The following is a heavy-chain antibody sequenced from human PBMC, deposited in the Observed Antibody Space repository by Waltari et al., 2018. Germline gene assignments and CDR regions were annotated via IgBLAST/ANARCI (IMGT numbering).Heavy chain of an antibody. CDR3: ARDFIAVAGTGY. V-gene: IGHV3-21*01. J-gene: IGHJ4*02. Sequence: EVQLVESGGGLVKPGGSLRLSCAASGFTFSSYSMNWVRQAPGKGLEWVSSISSSSSYIYYADSVKGRFTISRDNAKNSLYLQMNSLRAEDTAVYYCARDFIAVAGTGYWGQGTLVTVSS. CDR2: ISSSSSYI. CDR1: GFTFSSYS. D-gene: IGHD6-19*01.